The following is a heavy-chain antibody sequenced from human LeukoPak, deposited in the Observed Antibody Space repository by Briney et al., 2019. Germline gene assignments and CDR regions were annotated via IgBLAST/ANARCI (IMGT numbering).Heavy chain of an antibody. Sequence: SVKVSCKASGFTFTSSAVQWVRQARGQRLEWIGWIVVGSGNTNYAQKFQERVTITRDMSTSTAYMELSSLRSEDTAVYYCAAVLRDYGSDYYYYGMDVWGQGTTVTVSS. D-gene: IGHD4-17*01. J-gene: IGHJ6*02. CDR2: IVVGSGNT. CDR3: AAVLRDYGSDYYYYGMDV. CDR1: GFTFTSSA. V-gene: IGHV1-58*01.